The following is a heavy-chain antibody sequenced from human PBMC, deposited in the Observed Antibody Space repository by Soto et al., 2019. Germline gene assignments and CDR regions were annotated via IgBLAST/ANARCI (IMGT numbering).Heavy chain of an antibody. D-gene: IGHD3-9*01. CDR1: GGSFSGYY. CDR2: INDRGSI. CDR3: ARESHDILTGPPWVWYFDL. Sequence: QVQLQQWGAGPLRPLETLSLTCGVSGGSFSGYYWAWIRQSPGKGLEWIGEINDRGSINYNPSLNSPVSSSVDTSQNHYSLNLRSVTAADTAVYYCARESHDILTGPPWVWYFDLWGRGTLVTVSS. V-gene: IGHV4-34*01. J-gene: IGHJ2*01.